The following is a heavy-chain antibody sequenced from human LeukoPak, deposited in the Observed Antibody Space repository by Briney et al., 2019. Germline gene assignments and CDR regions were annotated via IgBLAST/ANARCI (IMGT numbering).Heavy chain of an antibody. CDR1: GYTFSNYA. V-gene: IGHV1-3*01. Sequence: ASVKVSCKASGYTFSNYAMHWVRQAPGQRLEWMAWINAYNHNTEYSQKFKGRVTITRDTSASTAYMELRSLRSDDTAVYYCARADGDDSSGYSFDYWGQGTLVTVSS. CDR3: ARADGDDSSGYSFDY. CDR2: INAYNHNT. D-gene: IGHD3-22*01. J-gene: IGHJ4*02.